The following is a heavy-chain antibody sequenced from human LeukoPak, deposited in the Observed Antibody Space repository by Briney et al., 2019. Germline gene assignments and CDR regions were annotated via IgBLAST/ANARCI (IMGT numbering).Heavy chain of an antibody. V-gene: IGHV3-30*02. CDR1: GFTFSSYG. D-gene: IGHD2-21*02. CDR2: IRYDGSNK. J-gene: IGHJ6*02. Sequence: GGSLRLSCAASGFTFSSYGMHWVRQAPGKGLEWVAFIRYDGSNKYYADSVKGRFTISRDNSKNTLYLQMNSLRADDTAVYYCVREGGGDRGTLDVWGQGTTVTVSS. CDR3: VREGGGDRGTLDV.